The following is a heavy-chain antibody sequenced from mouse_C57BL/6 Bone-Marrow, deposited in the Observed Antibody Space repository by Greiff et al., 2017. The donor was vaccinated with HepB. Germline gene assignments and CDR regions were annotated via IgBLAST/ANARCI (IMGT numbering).Heavy chain of an antibody. J-gene: IGHJ3*01. CDR3: VRSTMITTGFAY. Sequence: EVQGVESGGGLVQPKGSLKLSCAASGFTFNTYAMHWVRQAPGKGLEWVARIRSKSSNYATYYADSVKDRFTIYRDDSQSMLYLQMNNLKTEDTAMYYCVRSTMITTGFAYWGQGTLVTVSA. V-gene: IGHV10-3*01. CDR1: GFTFNTYA. D-gene: IGHD2-4*01. CDR2: IRSKSSNYAT.